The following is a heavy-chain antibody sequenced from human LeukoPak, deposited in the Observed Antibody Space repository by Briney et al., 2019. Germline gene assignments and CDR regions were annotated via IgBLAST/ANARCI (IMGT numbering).Heavy chain of an antibody. V-gene: IGHV3-64D*06. Sequence: GGPLRLSCSASGFTFSSYAMHWVRQAPGKGLEYVSAISSNGGSTYYADSVKGRFTISRDNSKNTLYLQMSSLRAEDTAVYYCVKALSITMIVVVITSDAFDIWGQGTMVTVSS. D-gene: IGHD3-22*01. CDR3: VKALSITMIVVVITSDAFDI. CDR1: GFTFSSYA. CDR2: ISSNGGST. J-gene: IGHJ3*02.